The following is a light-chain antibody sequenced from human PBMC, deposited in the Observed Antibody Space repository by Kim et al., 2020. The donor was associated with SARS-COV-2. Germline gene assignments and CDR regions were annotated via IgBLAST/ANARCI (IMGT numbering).Light chain of an antibody. CDR1: QDISNY. CDR3: QQYDNLPYS. J-gene: IGKJ2*03. V-gene: IGKV1-33*01. CDR2: DAS. Sequence: SASVGDRVTITCQASQDISNYLNWYQQKPGKAPKLLIYDASNLETGVPSRFSGSGSGTDFIFTISSLQPEDIATYYCQQYDNLPYSFGQGTKLEI.